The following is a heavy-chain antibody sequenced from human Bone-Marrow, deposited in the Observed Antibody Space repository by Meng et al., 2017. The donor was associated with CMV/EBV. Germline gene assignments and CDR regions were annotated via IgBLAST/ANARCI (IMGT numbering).Heavy chain of an antibody. J-gene: IGHJ3*02. Sequence: ASVKVSCKASGYTFTGYYMHWVRQAPGQGLEWMGWINPNSGGTNYAQKFQGRVTMTRNTSISTAYMELSSLRSEDTAVYYCARGDADAFDIWGQGTMVTVSS. CDR3: ARGDADAFDI. V-gene: IGHV1-2*02. CDR1: GYTFTGYY. CDR2: INPNSGGT.